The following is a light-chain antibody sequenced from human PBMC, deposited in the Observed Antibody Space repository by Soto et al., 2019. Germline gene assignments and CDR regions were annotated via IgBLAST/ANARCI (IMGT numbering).Light chain of an antibody. CDR1: SSNIGEGYD. CDR2: GNS. Sequence: QSVLTQPPSVSGAPGKRVTISCTGSSSNIGEGYDVHWYQPLPGTAPKLLIYGNSNRPSGVPDRFSGSKSDTSASLAITGLQAEDEADYYCQSYDSSLSRVFGGGTKLTVL. V-gene: IGLV1-40*01. J-gene: IGLJ3*02. CDR3: QSYDSSLSRV.